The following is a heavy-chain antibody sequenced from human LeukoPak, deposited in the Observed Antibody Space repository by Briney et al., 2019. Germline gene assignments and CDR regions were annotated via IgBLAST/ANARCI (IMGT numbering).Heavy chain of an antibody. J-gene: IGHJ6*03. CDR1: GGSISSGSYY. V-gene: IGHV4-61*02. Sequence: PSETLSLTCTVSGGSISSGSYYWSWIRQPAGKGLEWIGRIYTSGSTNYNPSLKSRVTISVDTSKNQFSLKLSSVTAADTAVYYCARGADRYYYYMDVWGTGTTVTISS. CDR3: ARGADRYYYYMDV. CDR2: IYTSGST.